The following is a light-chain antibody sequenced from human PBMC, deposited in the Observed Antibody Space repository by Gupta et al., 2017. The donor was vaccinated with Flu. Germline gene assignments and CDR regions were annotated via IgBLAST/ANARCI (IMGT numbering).Light chain of an antibody. Sequence: SYVLTQPPSVSVAPGQPARITCGGNNIGSKSVHWYQQKPGQAPVLIVFDDTDRPSGIPERFSGSNSGNTASLTISRVEAGDEADYYCQVWDSSGDHPWVFGGGTKLTV. V-gene: IGLV3-21*02. CDR1: NIGSKS. J-gene: IGLJ3*02. CDR3: QVWDSSGDHPWV. CDR2: DDT.